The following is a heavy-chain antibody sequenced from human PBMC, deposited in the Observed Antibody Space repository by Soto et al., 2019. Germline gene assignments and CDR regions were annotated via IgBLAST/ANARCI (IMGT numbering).Heavy chain of an antibody. V-gene: IGHV3-66*01. CDR3: ARDHGVVPAARGVDYSYGMDV. CDR1: GFTVSSNY. D-gene: IGHD2-2*01. Sequence: EVQLVESGGGLVQPGGSLRLSCAASGFTVSSNYMSWVRQAPGKGLEWVSVIYSGGSTYYADSVKGRFTISRDNSKNTLYRQMNSLRAEDTAVYYCARDHGVVPAARGVDYSYGMDVWGQGTTVTVSS. CDR2: IYSGGST. J-gene: IGHJ6*02.